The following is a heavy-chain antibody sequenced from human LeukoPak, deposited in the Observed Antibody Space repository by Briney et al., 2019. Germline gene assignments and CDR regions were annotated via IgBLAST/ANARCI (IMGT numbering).Heavy chain of an antibody. J-gene: IGHJ4*02. V-gene: IGHV1-24*01. Sequence: ASVKVSCKVSGYTLTELSMHWVRQAPGKGLEWMGGFDPEDGETIYAQKFQGRVTMTEDTSTDTAYMELSSLRSEDTAVYYCATSRRDQLLYPYYFDYWGQGTLVTVSS. CDR2: FDPEDGET. D-gene: IGHD2-2*02. CDR1: GYTLTELS. CDR3: ATSRRDQLLYPYYFDY.